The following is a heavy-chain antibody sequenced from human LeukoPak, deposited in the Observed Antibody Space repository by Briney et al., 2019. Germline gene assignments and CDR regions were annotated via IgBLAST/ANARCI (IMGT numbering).Heavy chain of an antibody. CDR2: ISGSGAAT. CDR3: AKDLSSGWYPSYFDF. J-gene: IGHJ4*02. CDR1: GFTFSNYA. D-gene: IGHD6-19*01. Sequence: WGSLRLSCAASGFTFSNYAMNWVRQAPGKGLEWVSAISGSGAATFNADSVKGRFTISRDNSKNTLYLQMNSLRAEDTAVYYCAKDLSSGWYPSYFDFWGRGTLATVSS. V-gene: IGHV3-23*01.